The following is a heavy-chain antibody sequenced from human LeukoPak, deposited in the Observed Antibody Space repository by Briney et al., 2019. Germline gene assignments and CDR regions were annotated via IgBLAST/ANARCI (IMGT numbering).Heavy chain of an antibody. CDR3: AKAEYSSGWYDAFDI. D-gene: IGHD6-19*01. CDR2: ISAYNGNT. Sequence: ASVKVSGKASGYTFGNYGISWVRQAPGQGLEWMGWISAYNGNTNYEQKLQARVTLTTDTSTSTAYMELRSLRSDDTAVYYCAKAEYSSGWYDAFDIWGQGTMVTVSS. J-gene: IGHJ3*02. V-gene: IGHV1-18*01. CDR1: GYTFGNYG.